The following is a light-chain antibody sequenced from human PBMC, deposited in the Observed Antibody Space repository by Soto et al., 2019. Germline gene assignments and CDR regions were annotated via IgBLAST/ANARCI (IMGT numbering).Light chain of an antibody. CDR1: QSISSY. Sequence: DLQMTQSPSSLSASVGDRVTITCRASQSISSYLNWYQQNPGKAPKLLIYAASSLQSGVPSRFSGSGSGTDFTLTISSLQPEDFATYYCQQSYCTPRTFGEATKVEIK. V-gene: IGKV1-39*01. CDR3: QQSYCTPRT. J-gene: IGKJ1*01. CDR2: AAS.